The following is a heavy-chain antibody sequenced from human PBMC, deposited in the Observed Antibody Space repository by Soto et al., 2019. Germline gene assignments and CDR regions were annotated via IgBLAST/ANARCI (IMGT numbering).Heavy chain of an antibody. CDR3: AKNGDFDYDAFDV. CDR1: DSTIRRYA. V-gene: IGHV3-23*01. CDR2: ITGNSARI. J-gene: IGHJ3*01. D-gene: IGHD3-16*01. Sequence: WSLRLSFSSSDSTIRRYAMSWVRQAPGKGLEWVSGITGNSARIYYADSVKGRFSISRDNSKNTLYLQMDTLRAEDTAVYYCAKNGDFDYDAFDVWGQGTVVTVSS.